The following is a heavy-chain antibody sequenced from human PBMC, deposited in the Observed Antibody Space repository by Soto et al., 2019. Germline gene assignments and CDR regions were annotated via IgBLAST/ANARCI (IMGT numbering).Heavy chain of an antibody. CDR2: IYPGDSDT. J-gene: IGHJ4*02. V-gene: IGHV5-51*01. Sequence: GESLKISCKGSGYGFTTYWIGWVRQMPGKGLEWMGIIYPGDSDTRYRPSFQGQVIVSADKSISTAYLQWSSLKASDTAMYYCARHYYDSSDYYDFDYWGQGTLVTVSS. CDR3: ARHYYDSSDYYDFDY. CDR1: GYGFTTYW. D-gene: IGHD3-22*01.